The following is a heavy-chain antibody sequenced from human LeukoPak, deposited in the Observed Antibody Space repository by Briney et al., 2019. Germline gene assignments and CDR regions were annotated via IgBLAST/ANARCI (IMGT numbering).Heavy chain of an antibody. D-gene: IGHD3-22*01. V-gene: IGHV4-61*02. CDR2: IYTSGST. Sequence: SSETLSLTCTVSGGSISSGSYYWSWSRQPAGKGLEWIGRIYTSGSTNYNPSLKSRVTIPADTCNNQFSLKLSPVTAPYTALHYCARGGDSSGYYFRNGDYFDYWGQGTLVTVSP. J-gene: IGHJ4*02. CDR3: ARGGDSSGYYFRNGDYFDY. CDR1: GGSISSGSYY.